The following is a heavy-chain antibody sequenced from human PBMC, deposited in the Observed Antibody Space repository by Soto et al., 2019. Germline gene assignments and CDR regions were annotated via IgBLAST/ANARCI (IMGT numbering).Heavy chain of an antibody. J-gene: IGHJ5*02. CDR2: IYYSGST. CDR3: SRYLVGSGYYNVGYNWFDP. D-gene: IGHD3-3*01. V-gene: IGHV4-31*03. Sequence: SETLSLTCTVSGGSISSGGYYWSWIRQHPGKGLEWIGYIYYSGSTYYNPSLKSRVTISVDTSKNQFSLKLSSVTAADTAVYYCSRYLVGSGYYNVGYNWFDPWGQGTLVTVSS. CDR1: GGSISSGGYY.